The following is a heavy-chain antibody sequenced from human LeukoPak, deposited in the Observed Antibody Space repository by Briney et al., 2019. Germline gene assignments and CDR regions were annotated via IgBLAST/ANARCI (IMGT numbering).Heavy chain of an antibody. CDR1: GGSISSSSNY. J-gene: IGHJ3*01. CDR3: ARGGQQLVSS. Sequence: SETLSLTCSVSGGSISSSSNYWGWIRQPPGKGLEWIGSIYNGGSTYYNPSLKSRVTISVDTSNNQFSLRLSSVTAADTAVYYCARGGQQLVSSWGQGTMVTVSS. V-gene: IGHV4-39*07. D-gene: IGHD6-13*01. CDR2: IYNGGST.